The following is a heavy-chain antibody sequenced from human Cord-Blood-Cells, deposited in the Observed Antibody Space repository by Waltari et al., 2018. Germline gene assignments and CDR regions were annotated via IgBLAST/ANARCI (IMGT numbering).Heavy chain of an antibody. D-gene: IGHD2-21*01. V-gene: IGHV3-53*01. Sequence: EVQLVESGGGLIQPGGSLRLSCAASGFTFSSNYMSWVRQARGKGLEWFAVIYSGGSTYYADSVKVRCTISRDNSNNTLDLQMNSLRAEDTAVYYCARGMVRGAGFFYYWGQGTLVTVSS. CDR3: ARGMVRGAGFFYY. J-gene: IGHJ4*02. CDR2: IYSGGST. CDR1: GFTFSSNY.